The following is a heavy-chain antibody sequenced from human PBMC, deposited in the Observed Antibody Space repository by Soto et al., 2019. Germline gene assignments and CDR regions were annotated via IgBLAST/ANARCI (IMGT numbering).Heavy chain of an antibody. CDR3: ASGIAALYNWFDP. D-gene: IGHD6-13*01. CDR2: IIPIFGTA. CDR1: GGTFSSYA. J-gene: IGHJ5*02. Sequence: SVKVSCKASGGTFSSYAISWVRQAPGQGLEWMGGIIPIFGTANYAQKFQGRVTITADESTSTAYMELSSLRSEDTAVYYCASGIAALYNWFDPWGQGTLVTVSS. V-gene: IGHV1-69*13.